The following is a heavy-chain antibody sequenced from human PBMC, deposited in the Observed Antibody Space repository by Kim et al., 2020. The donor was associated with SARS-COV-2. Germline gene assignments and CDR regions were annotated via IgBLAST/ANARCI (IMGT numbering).Heavy chain of an antibody. J-gene: IGHJ6*01. CDR2: INWSGSYT. CDR3: ARSGFDNYHKGMDV. V-gene: IGHV3-20*04. D-gene: IGHD3-9*01. CDR1: GFSFEDYG. Sequence: GGSLRLSCAASGFSFEDYGMSWVRQVPGKGLEWVAGINWSGSYTGYGDSVKGRFTISRDKAKNSLYLQMNSLRVEDTALYYCARSGFDNYHKGMDVWGQGPMVSVSS.